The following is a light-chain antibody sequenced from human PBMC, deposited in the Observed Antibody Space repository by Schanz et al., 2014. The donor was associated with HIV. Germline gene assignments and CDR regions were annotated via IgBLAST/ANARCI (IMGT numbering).Light chain of an antibody. CDR1: QRIRTRS. Sequence: DIVLTQFPGTLSLSPGEAATLSCRASQRIRTRSLAWYQQRSGQPPRLLIYDTFRRATGVPDRFSGSGSGTDFTLTISSLQAEDVAIYYCQQYYSTPNTFGQGTKLEIK. CDR3: QQYYSTPNT. J-gene: IGKJ2*01. CDR2: DTF. V-gene: IGKV3-20*01.